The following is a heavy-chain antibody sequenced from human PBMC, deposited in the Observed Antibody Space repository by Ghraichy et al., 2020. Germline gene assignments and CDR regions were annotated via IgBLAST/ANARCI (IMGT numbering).Heavy chain of an antibody. CDR2: IYYSGST. CDR3: ARVVTYGGNPYYFDY. J-gene: IGHJ4*02. V-gene: IGHV4-59*01. D-gene: IGHD4-23*01. CDR1: GGSISSYY. Sequence: SETLSLTCTVSGGSISSYYWYWIRQSPGKGLEWIGYIYYSGSTNYNPSLKSRVTISLDTSKNQFSLKLSSVTAADTAVYYCARVVTYGGNPYYFDYWGQGTLVTVSS.